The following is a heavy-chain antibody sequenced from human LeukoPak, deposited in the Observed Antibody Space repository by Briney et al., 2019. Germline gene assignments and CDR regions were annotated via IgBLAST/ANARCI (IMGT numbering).Heavy chain of an antibody. J-gene: IGHJ4*02. CDR3: AKDISYYDSSGMRIDY. CDR2: ISWNSGSI. V-gene: IGHV3-9*01. D-gene: IGHD3-22*01. Sequence: GGSLRLSCAASGFTFDDYAMHWVRQAPGKGLEWVSGISWNSGSIGYADSVKGRFTISRDNAKNSLYLQMNSLRAEDTALYYCAKDISYYDSSGMRIDYWGQGTLVTVSS. CDR1: GFTFDDYA.